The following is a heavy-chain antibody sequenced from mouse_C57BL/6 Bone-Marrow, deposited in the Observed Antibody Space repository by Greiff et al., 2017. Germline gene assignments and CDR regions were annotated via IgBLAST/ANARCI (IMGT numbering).Heavy chain of an antibody. CDR2: IRTKANRYTT. CDR1: GFTFTDYY. D-gene: IGHD1-1*01. CDR3: ERYYYGTYYFDY. J-gene: IGHJ2*01. V-gene: IGHV7-3*01. Sequence: EVHLVESGGGFVQPGGSLSLSCAASGFTFTDYYMSWVRQPPGKALEWLGFIRTKANRYTTEYSVSVKGRFTISRDNSQSIIYLQMNAMRAEDSATYYCERYYYGTYYFDYWGQGTTLTVSS.